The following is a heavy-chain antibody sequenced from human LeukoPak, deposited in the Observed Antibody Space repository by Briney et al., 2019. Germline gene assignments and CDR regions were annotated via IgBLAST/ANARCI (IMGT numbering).Heavy chain of an antibody. D-gene: IGHD3-16*01. V-gene: IGHV1-3*01. CDR2: INAGNGNT. CDR1: GYTFSSHT. CDR3: ARGPTYYDYVWGSYHHPMANDY. J-gene: IGHJ4*02. Sequence: ASVKVSCKASGYTFSSHTMHWVRQAPGQRLEWMGWINAGNGNTKYSQKFQGRVTMTRNTSISTAYMELSSLRSEDTAVYYCARGPTYYDYVWGSYHHPMANDYWGQGTLVTVSS.